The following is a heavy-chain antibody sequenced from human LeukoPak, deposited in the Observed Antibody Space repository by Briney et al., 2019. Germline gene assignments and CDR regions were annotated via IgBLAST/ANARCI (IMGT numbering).Heavy chain of an antibody. CDR2: INHSGST. V-gene: IGHV4-34*01. D-gene: IGHD3-22*01. J-gene: IGHJ4*02. CDR3: ARAVGYYDSSGYYYFDY. CDR1: GGSFSGYY. Sequence: PSETLSLTCAVYGGSFSGYYWSWIRQPPGKGLEWIGEINHSGSTNYNPSLKSRVTISVDTSKNQFSLKLSSVTAADTAVYYCARAVGYYDSSGYYYFDYWGQGTLVTVSS.